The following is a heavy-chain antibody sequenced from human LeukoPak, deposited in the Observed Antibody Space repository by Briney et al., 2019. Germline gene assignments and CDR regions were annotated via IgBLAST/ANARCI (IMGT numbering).Heavy chain of an antibody. V-gene: IGHV1-69*05. CDR2: IIPIFGTA. CDR1: GGTFSSYA. Sequence: GASVKVSCKASGGTFSSYAISWVRQAPGQGLEWMGGIIPIFGTANYAQKFQGRVTITTDESTSTAYMELSSLRSEDTAVYYCASLYCSSTSCPLLAYWGQGTLVTVSS. D-gene: IGHD2-2*01. CDR3: ASLYCSSTSCPLLAY. J-gene: IGHJ4*02.